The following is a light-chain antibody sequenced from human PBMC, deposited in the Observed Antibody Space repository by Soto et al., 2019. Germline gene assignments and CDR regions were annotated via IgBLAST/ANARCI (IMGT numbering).Light chain of an antibody. Sequence: EIVMTQSPATLSVSPGERVTLSCRASQDIRANLAWYQQKRGQPPRLLIYGASTRATRVPARFSGSGSGTEFTLTTGSLQIEDFAVYYCQQYNFRPRTFGGGTKVEIK. CDR1: QDIRAN. CDR2: GAS. CDR3: QQYNFRPRT. V-gene: IGKV3-15*01. J-gene: IGKJ4*01.